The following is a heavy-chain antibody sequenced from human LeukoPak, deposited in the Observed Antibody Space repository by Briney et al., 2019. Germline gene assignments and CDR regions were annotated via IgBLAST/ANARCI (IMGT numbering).Heavy chain of an antibody. CDR3: ARQPWIAAPGGGYYFDY. CDR2: MYYSGST. D-gene: IGHD6-13*01. CDR1: GGSISSSSYY. Sequence: SETLSLTCTVSGGSISSSSYYWGWIRQPPGKGLEWIGSMYYSGSTYYNPSLKSRVTISVDTSKNRFSLKLSSMTAADTAMYFCARQPWIAAPGGGYYFDYWGQGILVTVSS. J-gene: IGHJ4*02. V-gene: IGHV4-39*01.